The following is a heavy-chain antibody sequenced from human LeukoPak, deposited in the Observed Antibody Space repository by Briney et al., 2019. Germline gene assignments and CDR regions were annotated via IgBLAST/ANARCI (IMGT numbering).Heavy chain of an antibody. CDR3: ARGADDSSGYYYNYFDY. D-gene: IGHD3-22*01. J-gene: IGHJ4*02. V-gene: IGHV3-30-3*01. CDR2: ISYDGSNK. Sequence: GGSLRLSCAASGFTFSDYYMSWVRQAPGKGLEWVAVISYDGSNKYYADSVKGRFTISRDNSKNTLYLQMNSLRAEDTAVYYCARGADDSSGYYYNYFDYWGQGTLVTVSS. CDR1: GFTFSDYY.